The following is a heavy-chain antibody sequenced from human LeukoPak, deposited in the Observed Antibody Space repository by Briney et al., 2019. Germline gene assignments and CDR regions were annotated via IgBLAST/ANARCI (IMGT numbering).Heavy chain of an antibody. CDR2: IYSGGST. D-gene: IGHD4-23*01. V-gene: IGHV3-53*01. Sequence: GGSLRLSCAASGFTVSSNYMSWVRQAPGKGLEWVSVIYSGGSTYYADSVKGRFTISRDNSKNTLYLQMSSLRAEDTAVYYCASHKADYGGKNDYWGQGTLVTVSS. CDR1: GFTVSSNY. J-gene: IGHJ4*02. CDR3: ASHKADYGGKNDY.